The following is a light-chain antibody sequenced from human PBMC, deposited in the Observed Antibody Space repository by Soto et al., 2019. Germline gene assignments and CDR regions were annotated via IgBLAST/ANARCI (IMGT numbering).Light chain of an antibody. Sequence: DIQMTQSPSSLSASVGDRVTITCRASQNIRSYLNWYRQKPGKVPMLLIYTASNLQSGVPSRFSGSGSGTDFALTISSLQPEDIGTYFCQQYNNLPYTFGQGTKLEIK. CDR3: QQYNNLPYT. CDR1: QNIRSY. J-gene: IGKJ2*01. V-gene: IGKV1-33*01. CDR2: TAS.